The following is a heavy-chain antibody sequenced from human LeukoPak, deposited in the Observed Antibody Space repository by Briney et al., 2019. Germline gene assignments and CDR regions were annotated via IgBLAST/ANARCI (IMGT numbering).Heavy chain of an antibody. D-gene: IGHD3-3*01. Sequence: SETLSLTCTVSGGSISSYYWSWIRQPPGKGLEWIGYIYYSGSTNYNPSLKSRVTISVDTSKNQFSLKLSSVTAADTAVYYCARVEALYYDFWSGSPSDAFDIWGQGTMVTVSS. J-gene: IGHJ3*02. CDR1: GGSISSYY. V-gene: IGHV4-59*01. CDR2: IYYSGST. CDR3: ARVEALYYDFWSGSPSDAFDI.